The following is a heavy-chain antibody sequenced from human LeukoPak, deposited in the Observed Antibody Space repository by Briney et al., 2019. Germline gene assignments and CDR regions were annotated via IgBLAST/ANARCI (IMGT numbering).Heavy chain of an antibody. CDR2: INHSGST. V-gene: IGHV4-34*01. J-gene: IGHJ4*02. Sequence: PSETLSLTCAVYGGSFSGYYWSWIRQPPGKGLEWIGEINHSGSTNYNPSLKSRVTISVDTSKNQFSLKLSSVTAADTAVYYCARGDILTGYPTLDYWGQGTLVTVSS. CDR3: ARGDILTGYPTLDY. D-gene: IGHD3-9*01. CDR1: GGSFSGYY.